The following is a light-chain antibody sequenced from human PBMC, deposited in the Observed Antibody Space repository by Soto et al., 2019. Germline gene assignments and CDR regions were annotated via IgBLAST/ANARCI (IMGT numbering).Light chain of an antibody. V-gene: IGLV1-40*01. Sequence: SVLTQPPSGSGAPGQRVTISCTGSSSNIGARYAVQWYQQLPGTAPKLLIYGNNNRPSGVPDRFSGSKSGTSASLAITGLQAEDEADYYCQSYDTSLRRYVFGAGTKVTVL. J-gene: IGLJ1*01. CDR1: SSNIGARYA. CDR3: QSYDTSLRRYV. CDR2: GNN.